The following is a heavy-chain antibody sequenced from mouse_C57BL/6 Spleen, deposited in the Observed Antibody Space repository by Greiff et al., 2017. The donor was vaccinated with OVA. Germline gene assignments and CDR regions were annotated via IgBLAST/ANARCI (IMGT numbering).Heavy chain of an antibody. CDR3: TRSGGLRAWFAY. CDR1: GYTFTDYE. CDR2: IDPETGGT. J-gene: IGHJ3*01. V-gene: IGHV1-15*01. D-gene: IGHD2-4*01. Sequence: VKLMESGAELVRPGASVTLSCKASGYTFTDYEMHWVKQTPVHGLEWIGAIDPETGGTAYNQKFKGKAILTAVKASSTAYMELRSLTSEDSAVYYCTRSGGLRAWFAYWGQGTLVTVSA.